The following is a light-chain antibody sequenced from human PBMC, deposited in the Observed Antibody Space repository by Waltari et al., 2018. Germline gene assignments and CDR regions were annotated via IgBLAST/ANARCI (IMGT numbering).Light chain of an antibody. CDR1: QIITTY. CDR3: QQSSSNPRT. J-gene: IGKJ1*01. V-gene: IGKV1-39*01. Sequence: DIQLPQSLSSRSASVGDTLTITCRASQIITTYLNWYQHKPGKAPNLLIYAVSSLQNRVSSRFIGSESGTDFTLTFSSLQPEFFATFYCQQSSSNPRTFGQGTKVEIK. CDR2: AVS.